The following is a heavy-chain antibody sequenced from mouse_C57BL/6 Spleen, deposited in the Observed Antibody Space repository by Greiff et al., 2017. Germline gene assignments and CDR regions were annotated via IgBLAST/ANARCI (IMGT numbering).Heavy chain of an antibody. CDR1: GIDFSRYW. Sequence: EVKLMESGGGLVQPGGSLKLSCAASGIDFSRYWMSWVRRAPGKGLKWIGEINPDSITINYAPSLKDKFIISRDNAKNTLYLQMSKVRSEDTALYYCARSGTVVGLDYWGQGTTLTVSS. CDR2: INPDSITI. D-gene: IGHD1-1*01. CDR3: ARSGTVVGLDY. V-gene: IGHV4-1*01. J-gene: IGHJ2*01.